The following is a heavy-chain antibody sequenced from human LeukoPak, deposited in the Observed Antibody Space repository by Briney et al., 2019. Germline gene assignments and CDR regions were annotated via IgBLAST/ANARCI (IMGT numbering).Heavy chain of an antibody. CDR3: AKDRIRGDSY. CDR1: GFTFSSYA. D-gene: IGHD3-16*01. Sequence: GGSLRLSCAASGFTFSSYAMSWVRQAPGKGLEWVSSISDTGGDTYYTDSVKGRFTISRDNSKSTLYLQMNSLRAEDTAVYYCAKDRIRGDSYWGQGTLVTVSS. J-gene: IGHJ4*02. CDR2: ISDTGGDT. V-gene: IGHV3-23*01.